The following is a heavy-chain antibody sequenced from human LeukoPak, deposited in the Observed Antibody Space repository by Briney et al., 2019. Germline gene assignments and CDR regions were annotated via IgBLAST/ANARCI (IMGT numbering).Heavy chain of an antibody. CDR1: GGSISSGGYS. Sequence: PSQTLSLTCAVSGGSISSGGYSWRWIRQPPGKGLEWIGYIYHSGSTYYNPSLKSRVTISVDRSKNQFSLKLSSVTAADTAVYYCARGPRSSWFDPWGQGTLVTVPS. J-gene: IGHJ5*02. D-gene: IGHD6-19*01. V-gene: IGHV4-30-2*01. CDR3: ARGPRSSWFDP. CDR2: IYHSGST.